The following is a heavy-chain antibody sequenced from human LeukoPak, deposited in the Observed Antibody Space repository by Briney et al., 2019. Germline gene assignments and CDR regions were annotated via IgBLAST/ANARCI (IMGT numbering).Heavy chain of an antibody. CDR3: ARKPIAVAGNPEAFDI. CDR2: INPNSGGT. CDR1: GYTFTGYY. Sequence: ASVKVSCKASGYTFTGYYMHWVRQAPGQGLEWMGWINPNSGGTNYAQKFQGRVAMTRDTSISTAYMELSRLRSDDTAVYYCARKPIAVAGNPEAFDIWGQGTMVTVSS. D-gene: IGHD6-19*01. V-gene: IGHV1-2*02. J-gene: IGHJ3*02.